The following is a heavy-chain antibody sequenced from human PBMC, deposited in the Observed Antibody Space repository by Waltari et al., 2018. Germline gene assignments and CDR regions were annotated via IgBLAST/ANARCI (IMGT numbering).Heavy chain of an antibody. J-gene: IGHJ5*02. CDR1: GFTFDDYA. CDR2: ISWNSGSI. CDR3: AKDGP. V-gene: IGHV3-9*01. Sequence: EVQLVESGGGLVQPGRSLRLSCAASGFTFDDYAMHWVRQAPGKGLEWVSGISWNSGSIGYADSVKGRFTISRDNAKSSLYLQMNSLRAEDTALYYCAKDGPWGQGTLVTVSS.